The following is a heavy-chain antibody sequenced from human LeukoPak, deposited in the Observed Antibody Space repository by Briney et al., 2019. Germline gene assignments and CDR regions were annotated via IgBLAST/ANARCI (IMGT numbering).Heavy chain of an antibody. CDR2: INPNSGGT. V-gene: IGHV1-2*02. D-gene: IGHD6-13*01. CDR3: ARVFQKQLSDY. CDR1: GYTFTGYY. J-gene: IGHJ4*02. Sequence: GESLKISCKASGYTFTGYYIHWVRQAPGQGLEWMGWINPNSGGTNYAQKFQGRVTMTRDTSISTAYMELSRLRSDDTAVYYCARVFQKQLSDYWGQGSLVTVSS.